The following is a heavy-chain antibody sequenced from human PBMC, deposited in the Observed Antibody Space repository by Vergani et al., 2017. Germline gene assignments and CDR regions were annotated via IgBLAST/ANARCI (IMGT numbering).Heavy chain of an antibody. J-gene: IGHJ4*02. CDR1: GYTFTGYY. Sequence: QVQLVQSGAEVNKPGASVKVSCKASGYTFTGYYMHWVRQAPGQGLEWMGWINPNSGGTNYAQKFQGRVTMTRDTSISTAYMELSRLRTDDTAVYYCARVLRPITMIVVGGAVWWGQGTLVTVSS. CDR2: INPNSGGT. D-gene: IGHD3-22*01. CDR3: ARVLRPITMIVVGGAVW. V-gene: IGHV1-2*02.